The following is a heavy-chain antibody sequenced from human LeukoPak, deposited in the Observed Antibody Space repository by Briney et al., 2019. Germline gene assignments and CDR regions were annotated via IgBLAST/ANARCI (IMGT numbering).Heavy chain of an antibody. CDR1: GGSISSYY. CDR3: ARGPPYHGYGYGYAQYWYFDL. J-gene: IGHJ2*01. Sequence: SETLSLTCTVSGGSISSYYWSWIRQPPGQGLEWIGYIYYSGSTNYNPSLKSRVTISVDTSKNQFSLKLSSVTAADTAVYYCARGPPYHGYGYGYAQYWYFDLWGRGTLVTVSS. V-gene: IGHV4-59*01. D-gene: IGHD5-18*01. CDR2: IYYSGST.